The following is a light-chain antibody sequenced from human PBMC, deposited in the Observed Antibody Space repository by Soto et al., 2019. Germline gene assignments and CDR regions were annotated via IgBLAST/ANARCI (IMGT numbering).Light chain of an antibody. Sequence: EIVMTQSPATLSVSPGERATLSRRASQSISSSLAWYQQKPGQAPRLLIYGASTRATGIPARFSGSGSGTEFTLNISSLQSEDFAVYYCQQYNNGPTYTFGQGTKLEIK. CDR2: GAS. CDR3: QQYNNGPTYT. J-gene: IGKJ2*01. V-gene: IGKV3-15*01. CDR1: QSISSS.